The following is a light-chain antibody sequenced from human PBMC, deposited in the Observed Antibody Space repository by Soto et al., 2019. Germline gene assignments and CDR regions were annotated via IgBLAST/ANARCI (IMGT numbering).Light chain of an antibody. Sequence: QSVLTQPASVSGSPGQSITISCTGTSSDVGGYNYVSWYQQHPGKAPKLMIYEVSNRPSGVSNRFSGSNSGNTASLTISGLQAEDEADYYCSSYTSSSTLENVVFGGGTKVTVL. J-gene: IGLJ2*01. CDR2: EVS. CDR3: SSYTSSSTLENVV. CDR1: SSDVGGYNY. V-gene: IGLV2-14*01.